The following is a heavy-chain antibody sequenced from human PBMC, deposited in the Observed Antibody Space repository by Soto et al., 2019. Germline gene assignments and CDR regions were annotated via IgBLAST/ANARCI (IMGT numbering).Heavy chain of an antibody. Sequence: AETLSLTCTVSGGSISSYYWSWIRQPPGKGLEWIGYIYYSGSTNYNPSLKSRVTISVDTPKNQFSLKLSSVTAADTAVYYCARRGYGPGFPYYYGMDVWGQWTTVTVSS. CDR2: IYYSGST. V-gene: IGHV4-59*01. CDR1: GGSISSYY. CDR3: ARRGYGPGFPYYYGMDV. D-gene: IGHD3-10*01. J-gene: IGHJ6*02.